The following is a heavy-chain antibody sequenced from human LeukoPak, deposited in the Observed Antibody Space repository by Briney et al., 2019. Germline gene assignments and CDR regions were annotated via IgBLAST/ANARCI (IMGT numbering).Heavy chain of an antibody. CDR2: IWYDGTNE. V-gene: IGHV3-33*08. D-gene: IGHD3-10*01. CDR3: ARDYGSGRGVEISYYHYGMDV. J-gene: IGHJ6*02. Sequence: TGGSLRLFCAASRFTFSTYGMHWVRQAPGKGLEWVAVIWYDGTNEYYADSVKGRFTISRDNSKNTLYLQMNSLRAEDTALYFCARDYGSGRGVEISYYHYGMDVWGQGTTVTVSS. CDR1: RFTFSTYG.